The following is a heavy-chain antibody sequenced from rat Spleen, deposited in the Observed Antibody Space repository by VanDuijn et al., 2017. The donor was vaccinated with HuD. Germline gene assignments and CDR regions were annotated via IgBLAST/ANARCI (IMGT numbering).Heavy chain of an antibody. J-gene: IGHJ2*01. V-gene: IGHV2-43*01. CDR1: GFSLTSYH. CDR2: IWTGGAT. D-gene: IGHD1-4*01. Sequence: QVPLKESGPGLVQPSQTLSLTCSVSGFSLTSYHVSWVRQPPGKGLEWMGVIWTGGATAYNSLLKSRLSISRDISKSQVFLEMNSLQTEDTATYYCVREANYPGITFDYWGQGVMVTVSS. CDR3: VREANYPGITFDY.